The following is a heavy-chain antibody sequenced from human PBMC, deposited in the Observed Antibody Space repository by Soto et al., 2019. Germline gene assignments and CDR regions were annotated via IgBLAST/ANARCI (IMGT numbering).Heavy chain of an antibody. CDR3: AKGYPYYYGSGSYPGYFDY. Sequence: EVQLLESGGGLVQPGGSLRLSCAASGFTFSSYAMSWVRQAPGKGLEWVSAISGSGGSTYYADSVKDRFTISRDNSKNTLYLQMNSVRAEDTAVYYCAKGYPYYYGSGSYPGYFDYWGQGTLVTVSS. D-gene: IGHD3-10*01. CDR2: ISGSGGST. CDR1: GFTFSSYA. J-gene: IGHJ4*02. V-gene: IGHV3-23*01.